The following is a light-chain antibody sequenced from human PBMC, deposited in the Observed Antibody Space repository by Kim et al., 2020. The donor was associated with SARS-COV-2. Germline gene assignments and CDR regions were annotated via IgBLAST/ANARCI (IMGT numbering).Light chain of an antibody. J-gene: IGLJ3*02. CDR1: SSDVGGYNY. CDR3: SSFAGSNKL. CDR2: EVN. V-gene: IGLV2-8*01. Sequence: QSALTQPPSASGSPGQSVTISCTGTSSDVGGYNYVSWYQHHPGKAPKLMIYEVNKRPSGVPDRFSGSKSGNTASLTVSGRQAEDEADYYCSSFAGSNKLFGGGTQLTVL.